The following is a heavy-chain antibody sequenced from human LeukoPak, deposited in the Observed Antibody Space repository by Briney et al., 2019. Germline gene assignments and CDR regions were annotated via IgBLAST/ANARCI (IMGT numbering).Heavy chain of an antibody. CDR1: GYTVTSNA. D-gene: IGHD1-1*01. J-gene: IGHJ6*02. CDR3: ARQLERPPTYYYYGMDV. Sequence: ASVKVSCKASGYTVTSNAMHWVRQAPGQRLEWMGWINAGNGNTKYSQKFQGRVTITRDTSASTAYMELSSLRYEDTAVYYCARQLERPPTYYYYGMDVWGQGTTVTVSS. V-gene: IGHV1-3*01. CDR2: INAGNGNT.